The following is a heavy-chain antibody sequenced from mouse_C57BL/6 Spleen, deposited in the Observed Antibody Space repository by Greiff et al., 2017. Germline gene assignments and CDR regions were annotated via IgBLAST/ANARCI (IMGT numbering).Heavy chain of an antibody. V-gene: IGHV1-26*01. CDR3: ARSYYGSSYEDYFDY. CDR2: INPNNGGT. CDR1: GYTFTDYY. D-gene: IGHD1-1*01. Sequence: EVQLQQSGPELVKPGASVKISCKASGYTFTDYYMNWVKQSHGKSLEWIGDINPNNGGTSYNQKFKGKATLTVDKSSSTAYMELRSLTSEDSAVYYCARSYYGSSYEDYFDYWGQGTTRTVSS. J-gene: IGHJ2*01.